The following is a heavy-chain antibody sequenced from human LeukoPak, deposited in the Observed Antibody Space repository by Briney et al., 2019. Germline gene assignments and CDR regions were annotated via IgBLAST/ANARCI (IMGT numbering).Heavy chain of an antibody. CDR1: GFTFSSYA. J-gene: IGHJ4*02. D-gene: IGHD6-13*01. V-gene: IGHV3-23*01. Sequence: PGGSLRLSCAASGFTFSSYAMSWVRQAPGKGLEWVSAISGSGGSTYYADSVKGRFTISRDNSKNTLYLQMNSLRAEDTAVYYCAQPSIPIAAAETPLETLGGYWGQGTLVTVSS. CDR3: AQPSIPIAAAETPLETLGGY. CDR2: ISGSGGST.